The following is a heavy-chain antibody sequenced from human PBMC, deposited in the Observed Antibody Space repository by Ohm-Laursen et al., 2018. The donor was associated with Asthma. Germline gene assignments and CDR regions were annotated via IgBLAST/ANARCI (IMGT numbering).Heavy chain of an antibody. CDR1: GFTFSSYA. Sequence: SLRLSCTASGFTFSSYAMHWVRQAPGKGLEWVAVISYDGSNKYYADSVKGRFTISRDNSKNTLYLQMNSLRAEDTAVYYCARVSGSYTNWFDPWGQGTLVTVSS. CDR2: ISYDGSNK. J-gene: IGHJ5*02. D-gene: IGHD1-26*01. V-gene: IGHV3-30-3*01. CDR3: ARVSGSYTNWFDP.